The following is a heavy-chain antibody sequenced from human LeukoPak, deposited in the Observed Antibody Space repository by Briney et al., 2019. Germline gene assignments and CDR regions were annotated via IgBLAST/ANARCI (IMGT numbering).Heavy chain of an antibody. Sequence: ASVKVSCKASGYTFTSYGISWVRQAPGQGLEWMGWISAYNGNTNYAQKLQGRVTMTTDTSTSTAYMELRSLRSDDTAVYYCASTGYCSGGSCLHDFDYWGQGTLVTVSS. CDR2: ISAYNGNT. CDR1: GYTFTSYG. V-gene: IGHV1-18*01. J-gene: IGHJ4*02. D-gene: IGHD2-15*01. CDR3: ASTGYCSGGSCLHDFDY.